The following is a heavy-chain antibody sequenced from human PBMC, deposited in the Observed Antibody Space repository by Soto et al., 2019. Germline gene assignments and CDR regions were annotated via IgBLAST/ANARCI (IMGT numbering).Heavy chain of an antibody. J-gene: IGHJ5*02. CDR3: ARDHTPLNSSSWYIWFDP. CDR1: GGSFSGYC. Sequence: PSETLSLTCAVYGGSFSGYCWSWIRQPPGKGLEWIGEINHSGSTNYNPSLKSRVTISVDTSKNQFSLKLSSVTAADTAVYYCARDHTPLNSSSWYIWFDPWGQGTLVTVSS. CDR2: INHSGST. D-gene: IGHD6-13*01. V-gene: IGHV4-34*01.